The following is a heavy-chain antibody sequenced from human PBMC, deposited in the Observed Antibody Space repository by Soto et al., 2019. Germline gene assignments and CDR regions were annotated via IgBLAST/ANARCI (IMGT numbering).Heavy chain of an antibody. Sequence: GGSLRLSCAASGFTFSSYGMHWVRQAPGKGLEWVAVISYDGSNKYYADSVKGRFTISRDNSKNTLYLQMNSLRAEDTAVYYCAKGFQYSSGWPLLYWGQGTLVTVSS. V-gene: IGHV3-30*18. CDR2: ISYDGSNK. CDR3: AKGFQYSSGWPLLY. D-gene: IGHD6-19*01. CDR1: GFTFSSYG. J-gene: IGHJ4*02.